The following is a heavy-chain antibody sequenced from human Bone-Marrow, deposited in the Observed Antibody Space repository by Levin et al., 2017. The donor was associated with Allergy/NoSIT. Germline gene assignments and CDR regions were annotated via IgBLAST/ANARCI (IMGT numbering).Heavy chain of an antibody. D-gene: IGHD6-13*01. V-gene: IGHV4-59*01. CDR2: VHHSGGT. Sequence: SETLSLTCSVSGDSISSYYWNWIRQPPGKGLEWIGYVHHSGGTKYNPSLKSRVTASTDTSKNHFSLKVNSVTAADTAVYYCARWGAVPGRDNNAFDIWGQGTMVTVSS. CDR1: GDSISSYY. CDR3: ARWGAVPGRDNNAFDI. J-gene: IGHJ3*02.